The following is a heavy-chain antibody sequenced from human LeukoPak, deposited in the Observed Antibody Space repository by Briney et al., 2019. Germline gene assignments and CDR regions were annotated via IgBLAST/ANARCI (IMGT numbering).Heavy chain of an antibody. CDR3: ARGGSLGY. CDR2: ISSSGSAI. J-gene: IGHJ4*02. Sequence: GGSLRLACAGSGFTFSSYEMNWVRQAPGKGLEWVSKISSSGSAIYYADSVKGRFTISRDNAKSTLYLQMNSLRAEDTAVYYCARGGSLGYWGQGSQVTVST. CDR1: GFTFSSYE. V-gene: IGHV3-48*03. D-gene: IGHD6-19*01.